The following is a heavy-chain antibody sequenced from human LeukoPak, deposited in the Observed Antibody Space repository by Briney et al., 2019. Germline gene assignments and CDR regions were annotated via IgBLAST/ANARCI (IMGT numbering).Heavy chain of an antibody. CDR1: GFTFSSYG. CDR3: AKSALSEHLLGDYYYYYYMDV. CDR2: ISGGGGRT. Sequence: GGTLRLSCAASGFTFSSYGMSWVRQAPGKGLEWVSAISGGGGRTYYGDSVKGRFTISRDNSKNTLYLQMNTLRDEDTAVYYCAKSALSEHLLGDYYYYYYMDVWGKGTTVTISS. J-gene: IGHJ6*03. D-gene: IGHD1/OR15-1a*01. V-gene: IGHV3-23*01.